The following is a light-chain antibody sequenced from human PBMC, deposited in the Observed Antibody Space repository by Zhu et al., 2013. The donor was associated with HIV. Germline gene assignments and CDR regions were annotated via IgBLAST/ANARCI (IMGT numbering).Light chain of an antibody. CDR3: QQLNSYPWGFT. Sequence: DIQLTQSPSFLSASVGDRVTITCWASQGISSYLAWYQQKPGKAPKLLIYAASTLQSGVPSRFSGSGSGTEFTLTISSLQPEDFATYYCQQLNSYPWGFTFGPGTKVDIK. CDR2: AAS. J-gene: IGKJ3*01. V-gene: IGKV1-9*01. CDR1: QGISSY.